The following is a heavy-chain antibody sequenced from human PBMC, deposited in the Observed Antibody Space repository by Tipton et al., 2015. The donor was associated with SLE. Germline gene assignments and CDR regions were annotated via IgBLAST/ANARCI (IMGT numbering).Heavy chain of an antibody. CDR2: IIPIFGTA. V-gene: IGHV1-69*05. CDR1: GGTFSSYA. J-gene: IGHJ6*03. Sequence: QSGAEVKKPGSSVKVSCKASGGTFSSYAISWVRQAPGQGLEWMGGIIPIFGTANYAQKFQGRVTITTDESTSTAYMELSSLRSEDTAVYYCARESPNIVVVPAAKGPRAHYYYYMDVWGKGTTVTVSS. D-gene: IGHD2-2*01. CDR3: ARESPNIVVVPAAKGPRAHYYYYMDV.